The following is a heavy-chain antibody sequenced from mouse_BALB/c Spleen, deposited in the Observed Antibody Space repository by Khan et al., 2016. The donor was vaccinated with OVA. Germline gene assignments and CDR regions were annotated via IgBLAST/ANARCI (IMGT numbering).Heavy chain of an antibody. CDR2: ISYSGNT. CDR1: GYSITSDYA. CDR3: ARVYGEDFDY. D-gene: IGHD1-1*01. Sequence: EVQLQESGPGLVKPSQSLSLTCTVTGYSITSDYAWNWIRQFPGNKLEWMGFISYSGNTNYNPSLKSRISITRDTSKNQFFLQLNSVTTEDTATDYCARVYGEDFDYWGQGTTLTVSS. V-gene: IGHV3-2*02. J-gene: IGHJ2*01.